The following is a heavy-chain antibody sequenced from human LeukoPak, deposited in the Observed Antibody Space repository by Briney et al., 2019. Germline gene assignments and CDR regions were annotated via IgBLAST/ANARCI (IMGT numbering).Heavy chain of an antibody. Sequence: SETLSLTCTVSGGFISGYYWSWIRQPPGKGLEWIGYIYYSGSTNYNPSLKSRVTISVDTSKNQFSLKLSSVTAADTAVYYCARDYYDSSGYYLNNWFDPWGQGTLVTVSS. J-gene: IGHJ5*02. CDR2: IYYSGST. D-gene: IGHD3-22*01. V-gene: IGHV4-59*01. CDR1: GGFISGYY. CDR3: ARDYYDSSGYYLNNWFDP.